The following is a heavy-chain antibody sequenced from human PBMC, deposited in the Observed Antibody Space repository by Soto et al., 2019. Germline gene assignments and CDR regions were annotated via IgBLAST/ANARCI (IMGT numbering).Heavy chain of an antibody. D-gene: IGHD3-3*01. J-gene: IGHJ6*02. CDR3: AMSPTYYDFWSGPKSYGMDV. CDR2: IWYDGRNK. Sequence: PGGSLRLSCAASGFTFSSYGMHWVRQAPGKGQERVAAIWYDGRNKYYADSVKGRFTMSRDNSKNTLYLQMNSLRAEYTAVYYCAMSPTYYDFWSGPKSYGMDVWGQGTTVTVSS. V-gene: IGHV3-33*01. CDR1: GFTFSSYG.